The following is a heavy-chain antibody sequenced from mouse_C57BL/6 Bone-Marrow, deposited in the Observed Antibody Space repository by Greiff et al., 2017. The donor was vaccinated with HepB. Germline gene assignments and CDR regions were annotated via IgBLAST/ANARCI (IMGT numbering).Heavy chain of an antibody. Sequence: VQLKESGGGLVQPGGSMKLSCVASGFTFSNYWMNWVRQSPEKGLEWVAQIRLKSDNYATHYAESVKGRFTISRDDSKSSVYLQMNNLRAEDTGIYYCTDGSAGWFAYWGQGTLVTVSA. CDR3: TDGSAGWFAY. CDR2: IRLKSDNYAT. CDR1: GFTFSNYW. V-gene: IGHV6-3*01. D-gene: IGHD2-3*01. J-gene: IGHJ3*01.